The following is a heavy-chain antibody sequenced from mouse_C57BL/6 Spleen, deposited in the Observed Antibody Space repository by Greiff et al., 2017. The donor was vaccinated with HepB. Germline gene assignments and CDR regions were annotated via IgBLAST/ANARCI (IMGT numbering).Heavy chain of an antibody. CDR1: GFTFSDYG. V-gene: IGHV5-17*01. D-gene: IGHD2-4*01. J-gene: IGHJ2*01. Sequence: EVQLVESGGGLVKPGGSLKLSCAASGFTFSDYGMHWVRQAPEKGLEWVAYISSGSSTIYYADTVKGRFTISSDNAKNTLFLQMTSLRSEDTAMYYCARNYDDYFDYWGQGTTLTVSS. CDR3: ARNYDDYFDY. CDR2: ISSGSSTI.